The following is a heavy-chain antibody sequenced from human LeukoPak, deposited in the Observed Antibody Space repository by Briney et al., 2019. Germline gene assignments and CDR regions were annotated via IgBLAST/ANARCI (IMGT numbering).Heavy chain of an antibody. D-gene: IGHD3-22*01. CDR1: GGAISSYY. CDR2: IYYSGST. Sequence: PSETLSLTCTVSGGAISSYYWSWIRKPPGKGLEWIGYIYYSGSTNYNPSLKSRVTISVDTSNNQFSLKLSSVTAADTAVYYCASDSDYYDSSGSSGDGYWGQGTLVTVSS. J-gene: IGHJ4*02. V-gene: IGHV4-59*08. CDR3: ASDSDYYDSSGSSGDGY.